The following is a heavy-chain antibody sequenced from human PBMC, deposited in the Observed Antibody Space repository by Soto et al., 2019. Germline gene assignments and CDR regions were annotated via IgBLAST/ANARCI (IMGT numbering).Heavy chain of an antibody. D-gene: IGHD2-2*01. CDR1: GFTVSSNY. CDR3: ARDRVESSYPEYFQH. J-gene: IGHJ1*01. CDR2: IYSGGST. Sequence: EVQLVESGGGLIQPGGSLRLSCAASGFTVSSNYMSWVRQAPGKGLEWVAGIYSGGSTYYADSVKGRFTISRDNSKNTPYLQMNSLRAEYTAVYYCARDRVESSYPEYFQHWGPGTLVTVSS. V-gene: IGHV3-53*01.